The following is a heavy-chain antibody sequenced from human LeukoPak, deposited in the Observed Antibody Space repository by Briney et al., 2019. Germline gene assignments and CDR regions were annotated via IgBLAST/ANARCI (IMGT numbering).Heavy chain of an antibody. CDR3: ASGGYSGSYYTPPDY. CDR1: GGSISGGSYY. V-gene: IGHV4-61*02. J-gene: IGHJ4*02. Sequence: PSETLSLTCTVSGGSISGGSYYWSWIRQPAGKGLEWIGRIYTSGSTNYSPSLKSRVTISVDTSKNQFSLKVTSVTAADTAVYYCASGGYSGSYYTPPDYWGRGTLVTVSS. CDR2: IYTSGST. D-gene: IGHD1-26*01.